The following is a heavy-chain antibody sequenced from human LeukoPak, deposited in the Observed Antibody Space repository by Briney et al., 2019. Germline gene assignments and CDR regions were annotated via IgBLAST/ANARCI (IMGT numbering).Heavy chain of an antibody. V-gene: IGHV3-33*01. CDR3: VGDRCSGGSCRLFDY. CDR1: GFTFGTYA. D-gene: IGHD2-15*01. J-gene: IGHJ4*02. Sequence: GGSLRLSCAASGFTFGTYAMHWVRQAPGKGLEWVAVMWSDGDNRYYADSVKGRFTISRDNSKNTLYLEMNSLRAEDTAVYYCVGDRCSGGSCRLFDYWGQGALVTVSS. CDR2: MWSDGDNR.